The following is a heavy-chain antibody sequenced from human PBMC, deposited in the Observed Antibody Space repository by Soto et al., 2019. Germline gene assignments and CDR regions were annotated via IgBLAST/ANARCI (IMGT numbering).Heavy chain of an antibody. J-gene: IGHJ1*01. V-gene: IGHV3-23*01. CDR3: ATGTAAPAH. Sequence: GGSLRLSCAASGFAFSNFDMSWVRQAPGRGLEWVSGISTSGGTTYYADSVKGRFTSSRDNSKNTLYLQMTSLRAEDTAVYYCATGTAAPAHWGQGTLVTVSS. CDR2: ISTSGGTT. D-gene: IGHD6-13*01. CDR1: GFAFSNFD.